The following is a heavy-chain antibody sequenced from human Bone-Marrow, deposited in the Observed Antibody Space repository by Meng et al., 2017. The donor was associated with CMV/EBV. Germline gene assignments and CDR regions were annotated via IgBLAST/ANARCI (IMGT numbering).Heavy chain of an antibody. V-gene: IGHV1-2*02. CDR2: INPNSGDT. J-gene: IGHJ6*02. CDR1: GYTFIGYY. CDR3: ARDYDFWSGYSGYDYYYGMDV. Sequence: ASVKVSCKASGYTFIGYYMHWVRQAPGQGLEWMGWINPNSGDTNYAQKFQGRVIMTRDTSISTAYMELSSLRSDDTAVYYCARDYDFWSGYSGYDYYYGMDVWGQGTTVTVSS. D-gene: IGHD3-3*01.